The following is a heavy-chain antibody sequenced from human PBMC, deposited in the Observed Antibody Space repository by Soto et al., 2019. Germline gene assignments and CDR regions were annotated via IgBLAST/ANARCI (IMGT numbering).Heavy chain of an antibody. CDR2: IYHSGST. J-gene: IGHJ4*02. CDR1: GGSISSGGYS. Sequence: SETLSLTCAVSGGSISSGGYSWSWIRQPPGKGLEWIGYIYHSGSTYYNPSLKSRVTISVDRSKSQLSLKLSSVTAADTAVYYCARVPSGVVVYFDYWGQGTLVTVSS. D-gene: IGHD3-22*01. CDR3: ARVPSGVVVYFDY. V-gene: IGHV4-30-2*01.